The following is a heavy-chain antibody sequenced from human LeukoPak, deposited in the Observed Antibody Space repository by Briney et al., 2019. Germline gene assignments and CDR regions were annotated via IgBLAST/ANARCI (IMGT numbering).Heavy chain of an antibody. CDR1: VFTLSVDT. CDR2: ITSTIHL. CDR3: AKDTYYFASIASPRQDLNDN. J-gene: IGHJ4*02. D-gene: IGHD6-6*01. V-gene: IGHV3-69-1*01. Sequence: GSLRLSRAASVFTLSVDTIKCVGQAPRKRVGRVLSITSTIHLYYSDSVRRRFTESTDNPKKSLYLQMNSLRAEDTDVHYRAKDTYYFASIASPRQDLNDNWGQGTLVTVSS.